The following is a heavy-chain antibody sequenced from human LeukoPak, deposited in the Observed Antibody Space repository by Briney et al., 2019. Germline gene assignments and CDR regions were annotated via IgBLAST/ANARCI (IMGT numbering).Heavy chain of an antibody. V-gene: IGHV1-69*13. CDR1: GGTFSSYA. CDR3: ASEPAPDYSSYFDY. CDR2: IIPIFGTA. D-gene: IGHD4-11*01. J-gene: IGHJ4*02. Sequence: ASVKVSCKASGGTFSSYAISWVRQAPGQGLEWMGGIIPIFGTANYAQKFQGRVTITADESTSTAYMELSSLRSEDTAVYYCASEPAPDYSSYFDYWGQGTLVTVSS.